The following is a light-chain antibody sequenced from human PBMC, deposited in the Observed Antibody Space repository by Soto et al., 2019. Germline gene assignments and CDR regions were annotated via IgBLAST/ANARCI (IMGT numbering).Light chain of an antibody. CDR2: DVT. V-gene: IGLV2-14*01. CDR1: SSDVGGYNY. Sequence: QSALTQPASVSGSPGQSITISCTGTSSDVGGYNYVSWYQQYPGKAPKLMIYDVTNRPSGVSNRFSGSKSGNTASLTISGLQAEDEADYYCSSYTSSNTLVVLGGGTKLTVL. J-gene: IGLJ2*01. CDR3: SSYTSSNTLVV.